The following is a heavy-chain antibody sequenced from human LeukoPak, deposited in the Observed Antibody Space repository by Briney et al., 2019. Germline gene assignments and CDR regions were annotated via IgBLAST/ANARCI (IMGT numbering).Heavy chain of an antibody. Sequence: GGSLRLSCAASGFTFSSYSMNWVRQAPGKGLEWVSYISSSSSYTNYADSVKGRFTISRDNAKNSLYLQMNSLRAEDTAVYYCARDYYYDSSGYYLYYWGQGTLVTVSS. V-gene: IGHV3-21*05. D-gene: IGHD3-22*01. J-gene: IGHJ4*02. CDR3: ARDYYYDSSGYYLYY. CDR1: GFTFSSYS. CDR2: ISSSSSYT.